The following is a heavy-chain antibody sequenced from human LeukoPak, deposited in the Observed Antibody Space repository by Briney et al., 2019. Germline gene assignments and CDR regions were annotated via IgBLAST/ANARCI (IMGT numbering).Heavy chain of an antibody. CDR1: GYSFSNYW. CDR3: ARRRDERGYKDIFNI. J-gene: IGHJ3*02. CDR2: IYPGEYDI. Sequence: GESLKISCKGSGYSFSNYWIGWVRQMPGKGLEWMGIIYPGEYDIRYSPSFQGQVTISADKSISTAYLQWSSLKASDTAMYYCARRRDERGYKDIFNIWGQGTMVTVSS. D-gene: IGHD5-18*01. V-gene: IGHV5-51*01.